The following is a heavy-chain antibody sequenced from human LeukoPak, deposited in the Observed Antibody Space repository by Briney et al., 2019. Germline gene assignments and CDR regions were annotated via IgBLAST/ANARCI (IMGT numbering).Heavy chain of an antibody. CDR2: ISSSSGTI. V-gene: IGHV3-48*02. J-gene: IGHJ4*02. Sequence: GGSLRLSCAASGFTFSSYAMNWVRQAPGKGLEWVSYISSSSGTIYYADSVKGRFTISRDNAENSLYLQMNSLRDEDTAVYYCARDLNLYDSSGYYPRWGQGTLVTVSS. CDR3: ARDLNLYDSSGYYPR. D-gene: IGHD3-22*01. CDR1: GFTFSSYA.